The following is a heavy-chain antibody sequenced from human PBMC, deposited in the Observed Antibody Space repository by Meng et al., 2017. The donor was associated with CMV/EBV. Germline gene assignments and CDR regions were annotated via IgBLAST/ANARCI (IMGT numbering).Heavy chain of an antibody. V-gene: IGHV4-4*07. CDR2: IYTSGST. D-gene: IGHD4-17*01. J-gene: IGHJ4*02. CDR3: ARGPEVDYGDYVGLDY. CDR1: GGSISSYY. Sequence: VQLLEPGPGLVKPPEPLPLTCTVSGGSISSYYWSWIRQPAGKGLEWIGRIYTSGSTNYNPSLKSRVTMSVDTSKNQFSLKLSSVTAADTAVYYCARGPEVDYGDYVGLDYWGQGTLVTVSS.